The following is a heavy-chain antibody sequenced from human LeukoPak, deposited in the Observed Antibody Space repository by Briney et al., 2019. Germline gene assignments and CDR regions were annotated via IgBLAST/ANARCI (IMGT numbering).Heavy chain of an antibody. J-gene: IGHJ4*02. V-gene: IGHV3-7*01. CDR3: ASQKVGATDY. CDR2: IKQDGSEK. CDR1: GFTFSTYW. D-gene: IGHD1-26*01. Sequence: GGSLRLSCAASGFTFSTYWMSWVRQAPGKRLDCVANIKQDGSEKYYVDSVKGRFTISRDNAKNSLYLQMNNLRAEDTAVYYCASQKVGATDYWGQGTLVTVSS.